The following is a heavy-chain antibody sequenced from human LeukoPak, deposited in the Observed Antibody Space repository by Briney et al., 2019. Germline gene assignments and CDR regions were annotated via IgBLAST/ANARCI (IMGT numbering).Heavy chain of an antibody. CDR2: INPDSGGT. Sequence: ASVKVSRKASGYTFTGYYMHWVRQAPGQGLEWMGWINPDSGGTKYAQKFQGRVTMSRDTSISTAYMELSRLTSDDTAVYFCARDPSSSSWFDYWGQGTLVTVSS. D-gene: IGHD6-13*01. J-gene: IGHJ5*01. V-gene: IGHV1-2*02. CDR1: GYTFTGYY. CDR3: ARDPSSSSWFDY.